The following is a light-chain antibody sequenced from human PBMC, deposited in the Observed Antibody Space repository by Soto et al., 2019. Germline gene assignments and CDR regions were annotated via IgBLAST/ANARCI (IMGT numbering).Light chain of an antibody. Sequence: QSALTQPPSASGSPGQSVTISCTGTSSDGGAYLFVSLYQQHPGKAPKLMVYDVNRRPPGVPDRFFGSKSGNTASLTVSGLQAEDEADYYCVSFAGGTYVFGTGTKVTVL. CDR3: VSFAGGTYV. V-gene: IGLV2-8*01. J-gene: IGLJ1*01. CDR1: SSDGGAYLF. CDR2: DVN.